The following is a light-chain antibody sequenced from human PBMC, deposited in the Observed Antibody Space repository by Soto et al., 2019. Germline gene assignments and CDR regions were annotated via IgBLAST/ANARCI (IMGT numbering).Light chain of an antibody. J-gene: IGKJ1*01. Sequence: DIQVTQSPSSLSASVGDRVTITCRTSQNIASYLNWFQQKPGKAPKLLISGASKLQIGVPSRFSGSGSGTDFTLTINSQQPDDFATYYCQQCYTPPPTFGQGTRVEI. CDR3: QQCYTPPPT. CDR2: GAS. V-gene: IGKV1-39*01. CDR1: QNIASY.